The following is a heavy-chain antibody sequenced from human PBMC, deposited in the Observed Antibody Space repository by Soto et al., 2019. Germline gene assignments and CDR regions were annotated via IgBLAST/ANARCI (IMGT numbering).Heavy chain of an antibody. CDR2: INFNGDTT. J-gene: IGHJ4*02. Sequence: EVQLVESGGGVVEPGRSLKLSCVGSGFNFHNYAMHWVRQVPGKGLEWVSTINFNGDTTAYADSVRGRFTISRDNARNSLYLELNSLRSEDTALYYCAKDRGHTDYFEYWGQGTLVSVSP. V-gene: IGHV3-9*01. CDR3: AKDRGHTDYFEY. CDR1: GFNFHNYA.